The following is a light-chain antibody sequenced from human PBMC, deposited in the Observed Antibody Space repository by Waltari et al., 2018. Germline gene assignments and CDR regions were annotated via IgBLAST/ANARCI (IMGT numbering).Light chain of an antibody. J-gene: IGLJ3*02. CDR1: SSNIGRNT. CDR2: SNN. V-gene: IGLV1-44*01. CDR3: AAWDDSLNGWV. Sequence: QSVLTQPPSASGTPGQRVTISCSGSSSNIGRNTVTWYQQLPGTAPKLPIYSNNQRPSGVPDRFSGSKSGTSASLAISGLQSEDEADYYCAAWDDSLNGWVFGGGTKLTVL.